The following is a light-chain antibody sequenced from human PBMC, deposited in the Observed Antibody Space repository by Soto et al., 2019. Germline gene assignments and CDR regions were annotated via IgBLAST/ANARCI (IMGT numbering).Light chain of an antibody. CDR2: GAS. Sequence: EIVLTQSPGTLSLSPGARATLSCRASQGVTSSYLAWYQQKPGQAPRLLIYGASSRATGIPDRFRGSGSGTDFTLTISRLEPEDFAVFYWQQYGSAPYTFGQGTKLEIK. CDR3: QQYGSAPYT. CDR1: QGVTSSY. V-gene: IGKV3-20*01. J-gene: IGKJ2*01.